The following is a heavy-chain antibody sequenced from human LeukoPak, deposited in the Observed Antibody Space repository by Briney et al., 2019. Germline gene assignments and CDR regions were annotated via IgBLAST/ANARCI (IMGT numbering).Heavy chain of an antibody. CDR2: IYYSGST. J-gene: IGHJ4*02. CDR3: ARGQYSGSCFDK. D-gene: IGHD1-26*01. Sequence: SETLSLTCTVSGGSISSYLWSWIRQPAGKGLEWIGYIYYSGSTNYNPSLKSRVTILVDTSKNQFSLKVSSVTAADTAVYYCARGQYSGSCFDKWGQGSLVTVSS. V-gene: IGHV4-59*01. CDR1: GGSISSYL.